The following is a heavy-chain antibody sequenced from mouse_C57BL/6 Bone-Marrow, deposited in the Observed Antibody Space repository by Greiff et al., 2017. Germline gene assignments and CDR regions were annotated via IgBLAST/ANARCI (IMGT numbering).Heavy chain of an antibody. D-gene: IGHD1-1*01. Sequence: QLKQPGAELVRPGTSVKLSCKASGYTFTSYWMHWVKQRPGQGLEWIGVIDPSDSYTNYNQKFKGKATLTVDTSSSTAYMQLSSLTSEDSAVYYCAREGFITTVVAPRFAYWGQGTLVTVSA. CDR2: IDPSDSYT. CDR3: AREGFITTVVAPRFAY. V-gene: IGHV1-59*01. J-gene: IGHJ3*01. CDR1: GYTFTSYW.